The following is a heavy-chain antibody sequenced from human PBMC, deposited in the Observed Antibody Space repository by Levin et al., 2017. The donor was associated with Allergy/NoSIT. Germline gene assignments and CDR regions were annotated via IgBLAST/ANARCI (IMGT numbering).Heavy chain of an antibody. Sequence: SETLSLTCAVYGGSFSGYYWSWIRQPPGKGLEWIGEINHSGSTNYNPSLKSRVTISVDTSKNQFSLKLSSVTAADTAVYYCARARIVVVVAATLSDAFDIWGQGTMVTVSS. CDR2: INHSGST. V-gene: IGHV4-34*01. D-gene: IGHD2-15*01. CDR1: GGSFSGYY. J-gene: IGHJ3*02. CDR3: ARARIVVVVAATLSDAFDI.